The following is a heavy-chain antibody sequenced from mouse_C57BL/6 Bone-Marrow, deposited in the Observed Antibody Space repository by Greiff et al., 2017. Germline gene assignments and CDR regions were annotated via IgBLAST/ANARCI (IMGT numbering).Heavy chain of an antibody. D-gene: IGHD2-4*01. CDR3: ARGDYDGTGYFDV. Sequence: ESGPGLVKPSQSLSLTCSVTGYSITSGYYWNWIRQFPGNKLEWMGYISYDGSNNYNPSLKNRISITRDTSKNQFFLKLNSVTTEDTATYYCARGDYDGTGYFDVWGTGTTVTVSS. J-gene: IGHJ1*03. CDR1: GYSITSGYY. CDR2: ISYDGSN. V-gene: IGHV3-6*01.